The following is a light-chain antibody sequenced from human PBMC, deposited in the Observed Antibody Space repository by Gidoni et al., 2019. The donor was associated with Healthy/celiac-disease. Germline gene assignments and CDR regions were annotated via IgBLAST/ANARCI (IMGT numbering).Light chain of an antibody. J-gene: IGLJ1*01. CDR3: QSYDSSLSGSGV. Sequence: QSRLTDPASGAGAPAQRGPISCTESSSNIGAGYDVHWYQQLQGPAPKLLIYGNSNRPPGVPDRFSGPKSGTSASLPITGLQAEDEADYYCQSYDSSLSGSGVFGTGTKVTVL. V-gene: IGLV1-40*01. CDR1: SSNIGAGYD. CDR2: GNS.